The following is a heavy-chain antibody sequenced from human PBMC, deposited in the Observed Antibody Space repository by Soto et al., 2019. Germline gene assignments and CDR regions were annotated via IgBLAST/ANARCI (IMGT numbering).Heavy chain of an antibody. Sequence: SETLSLTCTVSGGPISSGDYYWSWIRQPPGKGLEWIGYIYYSGSTYYNPSLKSRVTISVDTSKNQFSLKLSSVTAADTAVYYCAREPPGYCSGGSCYSVIGKAFDIWGQGTMVTVSS. D-gene: IGHD2-15*01. CDR3: AREPPGYCSGGSCYSVIGKAFDI. CDR1: GGPISSGDYY. J-gene: IGHJ3*02. CDR2: IYYSGST. V-gene: IGHV4-30-4*01.